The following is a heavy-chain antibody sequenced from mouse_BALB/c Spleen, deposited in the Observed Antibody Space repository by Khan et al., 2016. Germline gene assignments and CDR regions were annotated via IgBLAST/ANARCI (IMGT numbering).Heavy chain of an antibody. CDR3: ASSTQSFYAMDY. J-gene: IGHJ4*01. CDR1: GYSFTSYY. Sequence: EVQLQESGPELMKPGASVKISCKASGYSFTSYYMHWVKQSHGKSLEWIGYIDPFNGGTSYNQKFKGKATLTVDKSSSTAYMHLSSLTSEDSAVXCCASSTQSFYAMDYWGQGTSVTVSS. D-gene: IGHD1-1*01. CDR2: IDPFNGGT. V-gene: IGHV1S135*01.